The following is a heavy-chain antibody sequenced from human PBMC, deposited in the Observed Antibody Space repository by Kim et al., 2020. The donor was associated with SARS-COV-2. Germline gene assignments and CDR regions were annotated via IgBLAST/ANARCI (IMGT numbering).Heavy chain of an antibody. CDR1: GGSISSGGYS. D-gene: IGHD3-10*01. Sequence: SETLSLTCAVSGGSISSGGYSWSWIQQPPGKGLEWIGYIYYSGSTYYNPSLKSRVTISVDRSKNQFSLKLSSVTAADTAVYYCARGGYYGSGSPKGLDY. CDR3: ARGGYYGSGSPKGLDY. CDR2: IYYSGST. V-gene: IGHV4-30-2*01. J-gene: IGHJ4*01.